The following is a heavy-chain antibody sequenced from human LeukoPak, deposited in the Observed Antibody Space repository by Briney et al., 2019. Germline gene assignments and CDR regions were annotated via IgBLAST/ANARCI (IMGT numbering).Heavy chain of an antibody. CDR3: ARVPLRSFDSPVY. D-gene: IGHD3-22*01. CDR1: GGSVSSGSYY. CDR2: IYYSGST. Sequence: SETLSLTCTVSGGSVSSGSYYWSWIRQPPGKGLEWIGYIYYSGSTNYNPSLKSRVTISVDTSKNQFSLKLSSVTAADTAVYYCARVPLRSFDSPVYWGQGTLVTVSS. J-gene: IGHJ4*02. V-gene: IGHV4-61*01.